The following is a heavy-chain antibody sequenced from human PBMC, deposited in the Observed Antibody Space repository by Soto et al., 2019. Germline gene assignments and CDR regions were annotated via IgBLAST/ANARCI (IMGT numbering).Heavy chain of an antibody. V-gene: IGHV4-4*02. J-gene: IGHJ6*02. Sequence: PSETLSLTCAVSGGSISSSNWWSWVRKPPGKGLEWIGEINHSGSTNYNPSLKSRVTISVDTSKNQFSLKLSSVTAADTAVYYCARGPTVTTLRYYYYYGMDVWGQGATVTVSS. D-gene: IGHD4-17*01. CDR1: GGSISSSNW. CDR3: ARGPTVTTLRYYYYYGMDV. CDR2: INHSGST.